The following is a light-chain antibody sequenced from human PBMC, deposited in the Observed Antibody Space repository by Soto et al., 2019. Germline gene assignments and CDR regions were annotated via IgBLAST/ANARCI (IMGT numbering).Light chain of an antibody. Sequence: QSALTQPPSASGSLGQPVTISSTGTSSDVGGYNYVSWSQQHPAKAPKFMIYEVSKRPSGVPDRFSGSKSGNTASLTVSGLQAEDEADYYCSSYAGSNNVVFGGGTKVTVL. CDR3: SSYAGSNNVV. J-gene: IGLJ2*01. CDR2: EVS. V-gene: IGLV2-8*01. CDR1: SSDVGGYNY.